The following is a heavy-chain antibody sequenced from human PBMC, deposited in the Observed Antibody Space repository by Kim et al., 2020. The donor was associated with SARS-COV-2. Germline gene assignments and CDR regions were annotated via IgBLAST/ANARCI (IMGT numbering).Heavy chain of an antibody. CDR3: AKQSGSYYYFDY. CDR1: GFTFSSYA. CDR2: ISGSGGST. Sequence: GALRLSCAASGFTFSSYAMSWVRQAPGKGLEWVSAISGSGGSTYYADSVKGRFTISRDNSKNTLYLQMNSLRAEDTAVYYCAKQSGSYYYFDYWGQGTLVTVSS. J-gene: IGHJ4*02. V-gene: IGHV3-23*01. D-gene: IGHD1-26*01.